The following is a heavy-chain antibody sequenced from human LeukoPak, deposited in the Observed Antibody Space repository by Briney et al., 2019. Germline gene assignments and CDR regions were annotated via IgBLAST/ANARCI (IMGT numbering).Heavy chain of an antibody. CDR3: ARAGSGSSGYYYVRDAFDI. CDR2: IYHSGST. Sequence: PSETLSLTCAVSGGSISSSNWWSWVRQPPGKGLEWIGEIYHSGSTNYNPSLKSRVTISVDKSKNQFSLKLSSVTAADTAVYYCARAGSGSSGYYYVRDAFDIWGQGTMVTVSS. D-gene: IGHD3-22*01. J-gene: IGHJ3*02. V-gene: IGHV4-4*02. CDR1: GGSISSSNW.